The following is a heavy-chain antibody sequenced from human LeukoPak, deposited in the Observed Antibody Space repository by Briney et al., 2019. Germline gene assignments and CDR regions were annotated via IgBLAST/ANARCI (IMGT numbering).Heavy chain of an antibody. Sequence: PGGSLRLSCAASGFTFSSYAMHWVRQAPGKGLEWVAAISSSGDRTYFVGSVRGRFTISRDNSKNTFYLQMSSLGVDDTAVYYYAKDSPRISVTGVEYFDHWGQGTLVTVSS. CDR3: AKDSPRISVTGVEYFDH. V-gene: IGHV3-23*01. D-gene: IGHD4-11*01. CDR2: ISSSGDRT. CDR1: GFTFSSYA. J-gene: IGHJ1*01.